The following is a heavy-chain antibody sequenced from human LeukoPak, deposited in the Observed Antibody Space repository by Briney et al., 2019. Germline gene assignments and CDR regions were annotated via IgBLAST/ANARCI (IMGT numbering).Heavy chain of an antibody. Sequence: GGSLRLSCAASGFTFSSYEMNWVRRAPGKGLEWVSYISSSGSIIYYADSVKGRFTISRDNAKNSLYLQMNSLRVEDTAVYYCARVIEYSSSFDYWGQGTLVTVSS. V-gene: IGHV3-48*03. J-gene: IGHJ4*02. CDR3: ARVIEYSSSFDY. CDR1: GFTFSSYE. CDR2: ISSSGSII. D-gene: IGHD6-6*01.